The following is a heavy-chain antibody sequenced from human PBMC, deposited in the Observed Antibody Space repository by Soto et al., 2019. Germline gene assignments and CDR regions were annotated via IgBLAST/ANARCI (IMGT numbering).Heavy chain of an antibody. CDR2: IDPSDSYT. CDR1: GYSFTSYW. CDR3: ARLGSSSSYMDV. D-gene: IGHD6-13*01. J-gene: IGHJ6*03. V-gene: IGHV5-10-1*01. Sequence: XXSLKISCKGSGYSFTSYWIIWVRQMPGKGLEWMGRIDPSDSYTNYSPSFQGHVTISADKSISTAYLQWSSMKASDTAMYYCARLGSSSSYMDVWGQGTTVTVSS.